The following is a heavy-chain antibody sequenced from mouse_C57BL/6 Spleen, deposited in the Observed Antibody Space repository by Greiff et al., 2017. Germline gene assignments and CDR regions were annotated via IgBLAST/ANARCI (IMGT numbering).Heavy chain of an antibody. Sequence: QVQLQQPGAELVKPGASVKVSCKASGYTFTSYWMHWVKQRPGQGLEWIGRIHLSDSDTNYNQKFKGKATLTVDKSSSTAYMQLSSLTSEDSAVYYCAIGGSSRYYAMDYWGQGTSVTVSS. CDR3: AIGGSSRYYAMDY. J-gene: IGHJ4*01. V-gene: IGHV1-74*01. CDR1: GYTFTSYW. D-gene: IGHD1-1*01. CDR2: IHLSDSDT.